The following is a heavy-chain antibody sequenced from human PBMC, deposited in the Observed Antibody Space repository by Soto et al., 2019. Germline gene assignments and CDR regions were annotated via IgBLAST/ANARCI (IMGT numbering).Heavy chain of an antibody. CDR2: ISYDGSKK. V-gene: IGHV3-30-3*01. Sequence: QVQLVESGGGVVQPGRSLRLSCAASGFTFSSYAMHWVRQAPGKGLEWVAVISYDGSKKYYADSVKGRFTISRDNSKNMLYLQMNSLRAEDTAVYYCARDLRIGSYYVDYWGKGNLVTVS. J-gene: IGHJ4*02. CDR3: ARDLRIGSYYVDY. CDR1: GFTFSSYA. D-gene: IGHD1-26*01.